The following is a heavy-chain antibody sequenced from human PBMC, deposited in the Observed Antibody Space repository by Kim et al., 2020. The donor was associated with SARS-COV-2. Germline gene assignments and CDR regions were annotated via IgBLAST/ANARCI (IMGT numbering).Heavy chain of an antibody. D-gene: IGHD3-16*01. CDR3: ARTPRWGDAFDI. CDR1: GFTFSSYD. J-gene: IGHJ3*02. CDR2: IGTAGDT. Sequence: GGSLRLSCAASGFTFSSYDMHWVRQATGKGLEWVSAIGTAGDTYYPGSVKGRFTISRENAKNSLYLQMNSLRAGDTAVYYCARTPRWGDAFDIWGQGTMVTVSS. V-gene: IGHV3-13*01.